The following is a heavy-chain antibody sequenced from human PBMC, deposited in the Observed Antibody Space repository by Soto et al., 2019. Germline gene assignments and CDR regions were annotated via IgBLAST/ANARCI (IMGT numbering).Heavy chain of an antibody. D-gene: IGHD6-19*01. CDR1: GDTFNRYG. CDR2: ISAYSGST. CDR3: AREAAYSSGWYRLYYYGMDV. V-gene: IGHV1-18*01. Sequence: ASVKVSCKASGDTFNRYGISWVRQAPGQGLEWMGWISAYSGSTNYAQKLQGRVTMTTDTSTNTAYMELRSLRSDDTAVYYCAREAAYSSGWYRLYYYGMDVWGQGTTVTVSS. J-gene: IGHJ6*02.